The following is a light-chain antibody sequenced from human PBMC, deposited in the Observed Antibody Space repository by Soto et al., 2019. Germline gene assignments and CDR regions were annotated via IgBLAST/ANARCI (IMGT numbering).Light chain of an antibody. CDR3: SSYTTSSTVI. V-gene: IGLV2-14*03. CDR1: SNDVGSYKY. CDR2: DVT. J-gene: IGLJ2*01. Sequence: QSALTQPASVSGSPGQSITITCTGSSNDVGSYKYVSWYQLHPGKAPNLMIYDVTNRPSGIPNRFSGSKSGNTASLSISGLQAEDEADYYCSSYTTSSTVIFGGGTKLTVL.